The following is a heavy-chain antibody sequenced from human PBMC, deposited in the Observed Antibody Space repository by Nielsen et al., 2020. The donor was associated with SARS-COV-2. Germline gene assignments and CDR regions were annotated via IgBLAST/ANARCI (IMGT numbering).Heavy chain of an antibody. V-gene: IGHV3-9*01. D-gene: IGHD1-26*01. CDR2: ISWNSGSI. Sequence: SLKISCAASGFTFDDYAMHWVRQAPGKGLEWVSGISWNSGSIGYADSVKGRFSISRDNAKNSLNLQMHSLRAEDTAVYFCARQRGGSRGHFDYWGQGTLVTVSS. CDR3: ARQRGGSRGHFDY. CDR1: GFTFDDYA. J-gene: IGHJ4*02.